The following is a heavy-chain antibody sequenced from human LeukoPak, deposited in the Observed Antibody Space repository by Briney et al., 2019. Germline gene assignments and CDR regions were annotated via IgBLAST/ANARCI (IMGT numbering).Heavy chain of an antibody. CDR2: ISYDGSNK. CDR1: GFTFSSYA. V-gene: IGHV3-30-3*01. J-gene: IGHJ4*02. D-gene: IGHD1-26*01. CDR3: ARDRTYSGRSYFDY. Sequence: GGSLRLSCAASGFTFSSYAMHWVRQAPGKGLEWVAVISYDGSNKYYADSVKGRFTTSRDNSKNTLYLQMNSLRAEDTAVYYCARDRTYSGRSYFDYWGQGTLVTVSS.